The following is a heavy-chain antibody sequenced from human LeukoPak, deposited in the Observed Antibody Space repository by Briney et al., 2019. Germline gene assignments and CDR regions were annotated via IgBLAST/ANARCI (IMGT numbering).Heavy chain of an antibody. V-gene: IGHV3-48*03. CDR3: ARGGTGATRDDTFDI. CDR2: ISISGTNM. Sequence: GGSLRLSCAASGFTFSGYEMNWVRQAPGKGLEWVSYISISGTNMLYADSVKGRFTISRENARNSLYLQMNSLRAEDTAVYYCARGGTGATRDDTFDIWGQGTMVTVSS. D-gene: IGHD1-7*01. CDR1: GFTFSGYE. J-gene: IGHJ3*02.